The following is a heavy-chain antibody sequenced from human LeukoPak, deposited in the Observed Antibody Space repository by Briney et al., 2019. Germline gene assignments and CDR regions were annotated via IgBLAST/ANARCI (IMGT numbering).Heavy chain of an antibody. V-gene: IGHV3-30-3*01. J-gene: IGHJ6*02. CDR2: MSYDGSNK. CDR1: GFTFSSYA. CDR3: ARDREDYYYGMDV. Sequence: GGSLRLSCAASGFTFSSYAMLWVRQAPGKGLEWVAVMSYDGSNKYYADSVKGRFTISRDNSKNTLYLQMNSLRAEDTAVYYCARDREDYYYGMDVWGQGTTVTVSS.